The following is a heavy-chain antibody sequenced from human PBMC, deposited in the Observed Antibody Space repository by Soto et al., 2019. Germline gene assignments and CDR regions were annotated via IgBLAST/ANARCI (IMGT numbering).Heavy chain of an antibody. CDR3: ARDTYYYDSSGYFFDY. CDR2: IWYDGSNK. D-gene: IGHD3-22*01. V-gene: IGHV3-33*01. Sequence: PGGSLRLSCAASGFTFSSYGMHRVRQAPGKGLEWVAVIWYDGSNKYYADSVKGRFTISRDNSKNTLYLQMNSLRAEDTAVYYCARDTYYYDSSGYFFDYWGQGALVTVSS. CDR1: GFTFSSYG. J-gene: IGHJ4*02.